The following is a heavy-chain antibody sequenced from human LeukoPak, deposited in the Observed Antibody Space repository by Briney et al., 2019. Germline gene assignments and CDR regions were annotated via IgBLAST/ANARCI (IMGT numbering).Heavy chain of an antibody. Sequence: GASVKVSCKASGGTFSSYAISWVRQAPGQGLEWMGWISAYNGNTNYAQKLQGRVTMTTDTSTSTAYMELRSLRSDDTAVYYCARTDIVVVPAAINYFDYWGQGTLVTVSS. CDR2: ISAYNGNT. V-gene: IGHV1-18*01. CDR1: GGTFSSYA. D-gene: IGHD2-2*02. CDR3: ARTDIVVVPAAINYFDY. J-gene: IGHJ4*02.